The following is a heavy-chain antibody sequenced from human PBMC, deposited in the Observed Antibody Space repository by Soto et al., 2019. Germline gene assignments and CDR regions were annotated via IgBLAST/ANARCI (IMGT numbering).Heavy chain of an antibody. CDR2: ISYDGSNK. CDR3: AKGISGWFFDY. J-gene: IGHJ4*02. CDR1: GFIFSSYG. Sequence: QVQLVESGGGVVQPGRSLRLSCAASGFIFSSYGMHWVRQAPGKGLEWVAVISYDGSNKYYADSVKGRFTISRDNSKTTLYLQMNSLRAEDTAVYYCAKGISGWFFDYWGQGTLVTVSS. V-gene: IGHV3-30*18. D-gene: IGHD6-19*01.